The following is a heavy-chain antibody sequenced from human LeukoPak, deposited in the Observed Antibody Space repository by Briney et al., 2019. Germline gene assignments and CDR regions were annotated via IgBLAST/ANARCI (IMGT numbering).Heavy chain of an antibody. CDR3: AKDRCSNGIGCYYYYMDV. Sequence: RPGGSLRLSCAASGFTFSSYAMSWVRQAPGKGLKWVSAISGSVGSTYYADSVKGRFSISRDSSKNILYLQMNSLRAEDTAVYYCAKDRCSNGIGCYYYYMDVWGKGTTVTISS. CDR1: GFTFSSYA. D-gene: IGHD2-8*01. J-gene: IGHJ6*03. CDR2: ISGSVGST. V-gene: IGHV3-23*01.